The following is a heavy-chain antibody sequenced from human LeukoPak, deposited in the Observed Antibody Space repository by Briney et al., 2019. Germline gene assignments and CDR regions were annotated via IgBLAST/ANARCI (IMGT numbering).Heavy chain of an antibody. CDR3: AREGYDFWGVYMDV. Sequence: GGSLRLSCAASGFTFSTYAMHWVRQTPGKGLEGVAATSYDETYKYYADSVKGRFTISRDNSKNMMYLQMNSLRAEDTAVYYCAREGYDFWGVYMDVWGKGTTVTVSS. D-gene: IGHD3-3*01. CDR2: TSYDETYK. V-gene: IGHV3-30*04. J-gene: IGHJ6*03. CDR1: GFTFSTYA.